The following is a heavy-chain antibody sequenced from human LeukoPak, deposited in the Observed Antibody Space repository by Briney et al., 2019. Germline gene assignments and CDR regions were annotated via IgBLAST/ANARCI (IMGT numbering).Heavy chain of an antibody. CDR1: GYTFNTYG. CDR2: ISGYNGKT. D-gene: IGHD3-10*01. J-gene: IGHJ3*02. CDR3: VRDYFGSGTYYVFEI. Sequence: ASVKVSCKASGYTFNTYGITWVRQAPGQGLEWMGWISGYNGKTKYAQNLQDRVTMTTDTSTTTAYMELRSLRSDDTAVYFCVRDYFGSGTYYVFEIWGQGTMVIVSS. V-gene: IGHV1-18*01.